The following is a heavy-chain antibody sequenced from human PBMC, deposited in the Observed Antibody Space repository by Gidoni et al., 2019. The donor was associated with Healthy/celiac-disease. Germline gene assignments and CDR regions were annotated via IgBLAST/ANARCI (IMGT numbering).Heavy chain of an antibody. CDR1: GYTFTGYY. Sequence: QVQLVQSGAEVKKPGASVKVSCKASGYTFTGYYMHWVRQAPGQGLEWMGWINPNSGGTNYAQKFQGRVTMTRDTSISTAYMELSRLRSDDTAVYYCARDLVDPGSSWAWENYGMDVWGQGTTVTVSS. D-gene: IGHD6-13*01. V-gene: IGHV1-2*02. CDR2: INPNSGGT. CDR3: ARDLVDPGSSWAWENYGMDV. J-gene: IGHJ6*02.